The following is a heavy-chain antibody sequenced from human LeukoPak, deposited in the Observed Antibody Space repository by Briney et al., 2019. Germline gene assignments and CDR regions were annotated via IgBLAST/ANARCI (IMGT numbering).Heavy chain of an antibody. J-gene: IGHJ2*01. D-gene: IGHD3-22*01. CDR2: INPYGGST. V-gene: IGHV1-46*01. CDR3: ARDPGLSSGYSTGILWYFDV. Sequence: ASVKVSCKASGYTFTNYYMHWVRQAPGQGLEWMGIINPYGGSTSYAQKFQGRVTMTRDTSTSTVYMDLSSLRSEDTAVYYCARDPGLSSGYSTGILWYFDVWGRGTLVTVSS. CDR1: GYTFTNYY.